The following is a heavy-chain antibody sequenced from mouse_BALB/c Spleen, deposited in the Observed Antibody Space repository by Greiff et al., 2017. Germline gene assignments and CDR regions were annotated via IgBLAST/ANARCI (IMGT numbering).Heavy chain of an antibody. Sequence: DVKLVESGGDLVKPGGSLKLSCAASGFTFSSYGMSWVRQTPEKRLEWVATISSGGSYTYYPDSVKGRFTISRDNAKNTLYMQMSSLKSEDTAMYYCTRGDGRGAMDYWGQGTSVTVSS. V-gene: IGHV5-6-4*01. CDR2: ISSGGSYT. CDR1: GFTFSSYG. J-gene: IGHJ4*01. D-gene: IGHD1-1*01. CDR3: TRGDGRGAMDY.